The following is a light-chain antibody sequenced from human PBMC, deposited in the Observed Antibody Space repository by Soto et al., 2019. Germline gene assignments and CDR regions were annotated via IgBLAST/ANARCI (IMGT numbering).Light chain of an antibody. J-gene: IGLJ2*01. Sequence: QSVLTQPPSVSAAPGQKVTICSSGISSNIGNNYLSWYQQLPGTAPKLLIYDNNKRPSGIPDRFSGSKSGTSATLGITGLQTGDEADYYCGTWDSSLSAVVFGGGTQLTVL. CDR2: DNN. CDR1: SSNIGNNY. V-gene: IGLV1-51*01. CDR3: GTWDSSLSAVV.